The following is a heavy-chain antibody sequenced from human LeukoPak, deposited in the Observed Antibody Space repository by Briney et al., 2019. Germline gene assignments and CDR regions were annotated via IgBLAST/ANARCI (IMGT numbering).Heavy chain of an antibody. CDR1: GYTFTSYG. J-gene: IGHJ5*02. D-gene: IGHD3-16*01. Sequence: ASVKVSCKASGYTFTSYGISWVRQAPGQGLEWMGWISAYNGNTNYAQKLQGRVTMTTDTSTSTAYMELRSLRSDDTAVYYCARPWGDVSIATWFSPWGQGTLVTVSS. V-gene: IGHV1-18*01. CDR3: ARPWGDVSIATWFSP. CDR2: ISAYNGNT.